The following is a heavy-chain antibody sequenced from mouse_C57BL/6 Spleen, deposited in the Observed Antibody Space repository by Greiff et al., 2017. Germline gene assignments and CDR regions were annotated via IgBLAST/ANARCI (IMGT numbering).Heavy chain of an antibody. Sequence: QVQLQQPGTELVKPGASVKLSCKASGYTFTSYWMHWVKQRPGQGLEWIGNINPSNGGTNYNEKFKSKATLTVDKSSSTAYMQLSSLTSEDSAVYYCARFPIYYGNYEGYFDVWGTGTTVTVSS. J-gene: IGHJ1*03. CDR1: GYTFTSYW. CDR3: ARFPIYYGNYEGYFDV. CDR2: INPSNGGT. D-gene: IGHD2-1*01. V-gene: IGHV1-53*01.